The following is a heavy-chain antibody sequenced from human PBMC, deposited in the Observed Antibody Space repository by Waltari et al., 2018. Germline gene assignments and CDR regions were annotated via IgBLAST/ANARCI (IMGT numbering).Heavy chain of an antibody. V-gene: IGHV3-23*04. Sequence: EVQLVESGGGLVQPGGSLRLSCAASGFTFSSYAMSWVRQAPGKGLEWVSAIGGSGGSTYYADAVKGRLTISRDNSKSTLYLQMNSLRAEDTAVYYCAKLYSSSWGFDYWGQGTLVTVSS. J-gene: IGHJ4*02. D-gene: IGHD6-13*01. CDR3: AKLYSSSWGFDY. CDR1: GFTFSSYA. CDR2: IGGSGGST.